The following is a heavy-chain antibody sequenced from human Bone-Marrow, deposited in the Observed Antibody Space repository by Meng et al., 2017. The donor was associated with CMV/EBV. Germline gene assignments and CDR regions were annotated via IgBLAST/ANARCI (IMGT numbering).Heavy chain of an antibody. J-gene: IGHJ6*02. CDR3: ARDSGRSWHYYYYGMDV. V-gene: IGHV3-7*01. D-gene: IGHD6-13*01. CDR1: GFTFSNYW. Sequence: GESLKISCAASGFTFSNYWMSWVRQAPGKGLEWVANIKQDGSEKYYVDSVKGRFTISRDNAKNSLYLQMNSLRAEDTAVYYCARDSGRSWHYYYYGMDVWGQGTTVTVSS. CDR2: IKQDGSEK.